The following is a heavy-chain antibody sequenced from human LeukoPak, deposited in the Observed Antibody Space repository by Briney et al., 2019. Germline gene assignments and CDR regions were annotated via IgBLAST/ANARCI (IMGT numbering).Heavy chain of an antibody. J-gene: IGHJ3*02. V-gene: IGHV3-53*01. D-gene: IGHD2-15*01. CDR1: GFTVSNNY. CDR2: IYSGGRT. CDR3: ARDSQYCSSGSCSPGASDI. Sequence: PGGSLRLSCAASGFTVSNNYMTWVRQAPGKGLEWVSFIYSGGRTDYADSVKGRFTISRDSSKNTLYLQMNSLRVEDTAVYYCARDSQYCSSGSCSPGASDIWGQGTMVTVSS.